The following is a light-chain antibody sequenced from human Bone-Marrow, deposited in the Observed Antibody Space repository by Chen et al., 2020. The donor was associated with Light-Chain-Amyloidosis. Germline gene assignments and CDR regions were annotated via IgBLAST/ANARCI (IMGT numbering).Light chain of an antibody. CDR2: DAS. V-gene: IGKV1-33*01. CDR1: QDITTY. CDR3: QQYDELPFT. Sequence: DIQMTQSPSPLSASVGDRVTITYQASQDITTYLNWYHQKPGKAPKLLMSDASTVQTGVPTRFSGRGDVTDITFPSSSLQHEDIGTDYRQQYDELPFTFGPGTTVD. J-gene: IGKJ3*01.